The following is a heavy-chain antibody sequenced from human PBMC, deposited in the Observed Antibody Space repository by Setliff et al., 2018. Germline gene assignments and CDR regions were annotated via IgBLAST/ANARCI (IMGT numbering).Heavy chain of an antibody. V-gene: IGHV1-46*01. J-gene: IGHJ4*02. CDR2: INPGDGST. CDR1: GYTFTTYY. D-gene: IGHD3-3*01. CDR3: ARENTAKNFWGEESDY. Sequence: GASVKVSCKASGYTFTTYYMHWVRQAPGQGLEWMGVINPGDGSTTYAQKFQGRVKMTRDTSTNTVYMQLNSLRLEDRAVYYCARENTAKNFWGEESDYWGQGTLVTVSS.